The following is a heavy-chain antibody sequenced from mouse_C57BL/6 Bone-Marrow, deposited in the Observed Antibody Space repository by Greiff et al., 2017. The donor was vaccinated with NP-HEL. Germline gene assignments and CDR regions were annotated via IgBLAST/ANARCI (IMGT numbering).Heavy chain of an antibody. D-gene: IGHD1-2*01. J-gene: IGHJ1*03. Sequence: VQLQQSGPELVKPGASVKISCKASGYTFTDYYMNWVKQSHGKSLEWIGDINPNNGGTSYNQKFKGKATLTVDKSSSTAYMELRSLTSEDSAVYYCARLRPVAGGYFDVWGTGTTVTVSS. CDR1: GYTFTDYY. V-gene: IGHV1-26*01. CDR2: INPNNGGT. CDR3: ARLRPVAGGYFDV.